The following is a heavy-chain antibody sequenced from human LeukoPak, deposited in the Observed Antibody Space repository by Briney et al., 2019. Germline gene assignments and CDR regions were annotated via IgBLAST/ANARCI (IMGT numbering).Heavy chain of an antibody. J-gene: IGHJ4*02. CDR1: GYTFSGSD. D-gene: IGHD3-9*01. CDR3: ARGDWVA. Sequence: ASVKVSCKASGYTFSGSDMNWVRQAPGQGLEWMGWINTNTGNPTYVPGFTGRFVFSFDTSVSTAYLQISRLKAEDTAVYYCARGDWVAWGQGTLVTVSS. CDR2: INTNTGNP. V-gene: IGHV7-4-1*02.